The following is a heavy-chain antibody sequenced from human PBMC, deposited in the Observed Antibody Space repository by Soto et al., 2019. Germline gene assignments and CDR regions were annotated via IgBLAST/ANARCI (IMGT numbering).Heavy chain of an antibody. CDR3: ASSMTTVPTFEY. Sequence: QLQLQESGSGLVKPSQTLSLTCAVSGGSISSGGYSWSWIRQPPGKGLEWIGYIYHSGSTYYNPSLXSXXTMSVDRSKNQFSLKLSSVTAADTAVYYCASSMTTVPTFEYWGQGTLVTVSS. D-gene: IGHD4-17*01. V-gene: IGHV4-30-2*01. CDR2: IYHSGST. J-gene: IGHJ4*02. CDR1: GGSISSGGYS.